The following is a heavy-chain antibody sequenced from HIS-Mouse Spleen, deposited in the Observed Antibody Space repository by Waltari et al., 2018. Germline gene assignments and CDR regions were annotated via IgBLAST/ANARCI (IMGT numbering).Heavy chain of an antibody. CDR3: AREGDSGSYFDY. CDR1: GFTFSSYW. D-gene: IGHD1-26*01. J-gene: IGHJ4*02. Sequence: EVQLVESGGGLVQPGGSLRLSCAASGFTFSSYWMSWVRQAPGKGLEWVAKRKQDGSEKYYVDSVKSRFTISRDNAKNSLYLQMNSLRAEDTAVYYCAREGDSGSYFDYWGQGTLVTVSS. V-gene: IGHV3-7*01. CDR2: RKQDGSEK.